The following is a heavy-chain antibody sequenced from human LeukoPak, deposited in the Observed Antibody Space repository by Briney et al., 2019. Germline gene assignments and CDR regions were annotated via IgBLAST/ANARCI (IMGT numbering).Heavy chain of an antibody. Sequence: GGSLRLSCAASGLTFSSYAMSWVRQAPGKGLEWVSAISGSGGSTYYADSVKGRFTISRDNSKNTLYLQMNSLRAEDTAVYYCAKDGAAAGPHPPFYYYYGMDVWGQGTTVTVSS. CDR1: GLTFSSYA. V-gene: IGHV3-23*01. CDR3: AKDGAAAGPHPPFYYYYGMDV. J-gene: IGHJ6*02. CDR2: ISGSGGST. D-gene: IGHD6-13*01.